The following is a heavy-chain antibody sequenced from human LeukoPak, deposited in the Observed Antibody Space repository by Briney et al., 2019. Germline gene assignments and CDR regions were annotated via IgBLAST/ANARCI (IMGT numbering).Heavy chain of an antibody. CDR1: GGSISSSSYY. J-gene: IGHJ5*02. CDR3: ARKGGGQLVNTRRWFDP. D-gene: IGHD6-6*01. CDR2: IYYSGST. Sequence: SETLSLTCTVSGGSISSSSYYWGWLRQPQGKGLEWIGSIYYSGSTYYNPSLKSRVTISVDKSKNQFSLKLSSVAAADTAVYYCARKGGGQLVNTRRWFDPWGQGTLVTVAS. V-gene: IGHV4-39*07.